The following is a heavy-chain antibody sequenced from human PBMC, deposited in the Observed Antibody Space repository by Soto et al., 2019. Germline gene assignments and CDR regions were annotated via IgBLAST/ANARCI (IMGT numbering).Heavy chain of an antibody. CDR3: AAGGGLPRYY. J-gene: IGHJ4*02. CDR1: GGSISSGGYS. V-gene: IGHV4-30-2*01. Sequence: QLQLQESGSGLVKPSQTLSLTCAVSGGSISSGGYSWSWIRQPPGKGLEWIGYIYHSGSTYYNPSLKRRGTISVDRSKNPFSLKLSSVTAADPAVYYCAAGGGLPRYYWGQGTLVTVSS. CDR2: IYHSGST. D-gene: IGHD5-12*01.